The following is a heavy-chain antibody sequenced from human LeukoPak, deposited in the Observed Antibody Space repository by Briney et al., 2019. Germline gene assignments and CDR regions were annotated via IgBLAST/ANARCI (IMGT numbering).Heavy chain of an antibody. V-gene: IGHV3-30*18. Sequence: LPGGSLRLSCAASGFTFSSYGMHWVRQAPGKGLEWVAVISYDGSNKYYADSVKGRFTISRDNSKNTLYLQMNSLRAEDTAVYYCAKDQGYYYDSSGYTLFDYWGQGTLVTVSS. CDR2: ISYDGSNK. CDR3: AKDQGYYYDSSGYTLFDY. J-gene: IGHJ4*02. D-gene: IGHD3-22*01. CDR1: GFTFSSYG.